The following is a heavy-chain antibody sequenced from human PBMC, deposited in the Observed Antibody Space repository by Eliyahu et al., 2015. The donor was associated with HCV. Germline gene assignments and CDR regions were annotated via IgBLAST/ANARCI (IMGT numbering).Heavy chain of an antibody. CDR1: GFTCCSFD. Sequence: QVQLVESGGGVVXPGRSLRLSCAASGFTCCSFDWPWVRQAPGKGLEGVAVISYDGSNKYYADSVKGRFTISRDNSKNTLYLQMNSLRAEDTAVYYCAKESDSSWYVSDYWGQGTLVTVSS. CDR2: ISYDGSNK. V-gene: IGHV3-30*18. J-gene: IGHJ4*02. D-gene: IGHD6-13*01. CDR3: AKESDSSWYVSDY.